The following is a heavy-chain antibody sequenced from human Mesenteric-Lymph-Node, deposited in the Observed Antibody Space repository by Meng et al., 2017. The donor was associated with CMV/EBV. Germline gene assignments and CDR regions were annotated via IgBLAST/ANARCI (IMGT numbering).Heavy chain of an antibody. CDR1: GYRFTTYW. CDR2: IYPGDSDT. Sequence: GGSLRLSCKGSGYRFTTYWIGWVRQMPGKGLEWMGLIYPGDSDTRYSPSFQGQVTISVDKSITTAYLQWSSLKASDTAMYYCAALTTGYYSGMDVWGPGTTVTVSS. V-gene: IGHV5-51*01. CDR3: AALTTGYYSGMDV. D-gene: IGHD4-11*01. J-gene: IGHJ6*02.